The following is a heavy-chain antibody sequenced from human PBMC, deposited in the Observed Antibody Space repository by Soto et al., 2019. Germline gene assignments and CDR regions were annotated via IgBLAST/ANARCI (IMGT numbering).Heavy chain of an antibody. CDR3: ARGECGGVRLYYYGMDV. D-gene: IGHD2-21*01. CDR2: INHSGST. J-gene: IGHJ6*02. V-gene: IGHV4-34*01. Sequence: SETLSLTCAVYGGSFSGYYWSWIRQPPGKGLEWIGEINHSGSTNYNPSLKSRVTISVDTSKNQFSLKLSSVTAADTAVYYCARGECGGVRLYYYGMDVWGQGTTVTVSS. CDR1: GGSFSGYY.